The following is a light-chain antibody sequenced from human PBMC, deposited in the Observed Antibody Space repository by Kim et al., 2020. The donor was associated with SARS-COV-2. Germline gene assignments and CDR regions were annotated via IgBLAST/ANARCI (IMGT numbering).Light chain of an antibody. CDR2: WAS. J-gene: IGKJ2*01. V-gene: IGKV4-1*01. Sequence: DIVMTQSPDSLAVSLGERATINCKSSQSVLYSSNNKNYLAWYQQKPGQPPKLLIYWASTRESGVPDRFSGSGSGTDFTLTISSLPAEDVAVYYCQQYYSTLYTFGQGTKLEI. CDR1: QSVLYSSNNKNY. CDR3: QQYYSTLYT.